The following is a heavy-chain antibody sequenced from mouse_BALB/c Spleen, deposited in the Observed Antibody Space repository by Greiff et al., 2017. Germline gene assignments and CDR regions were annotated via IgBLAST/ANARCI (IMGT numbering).Heavy chain of an antibody. J-gene: IGHJ3*01. CDR1: GYSITSDYA. Sequence: EVQLQESGPGLVKPSQSLSLTCTVTGYSITSDYAWNWIRQFPGNKLEWMGYISYSGSTSYNPSLKSRISITRDTSKNQFFLQLNSVTTEDTATYYCVCSACAWFAYWGQGTLVTVSA. CDR3: VCSACAWFAY. V-gene: IGHV3-2*02. CDR2: ISYSGST. D-gene: IGHD3-1*01.